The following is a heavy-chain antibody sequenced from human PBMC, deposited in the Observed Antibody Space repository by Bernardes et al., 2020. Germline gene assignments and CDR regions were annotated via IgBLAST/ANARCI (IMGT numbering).Heavy chain of an antibody. Sequence: GGSLRLSCAASGFTFSSYGMHWVRQAPGKGLEWVAVIWYDGSNKYYADSVKGRFTISRDNSKNTLYLQMNSLRAEDTAVYYCARSSYGPTDAFDIWGQGTMVTVYS. V-gene: IGHV3-33*01. CDR3: ARSSYGPTDAFDI. J-gene: IGHJ3*02. CDR1: GFTFSSYG. D-gene: IGHD5-18*01. CDR2: IWYDGSNK.